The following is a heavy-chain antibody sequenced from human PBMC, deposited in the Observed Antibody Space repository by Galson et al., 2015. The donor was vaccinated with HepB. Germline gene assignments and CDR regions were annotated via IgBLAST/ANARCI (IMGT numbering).Heavy chain of an antibody. CDR2: IHHGGST. V-gene: IGHV4-4*02. CDR1: GGSISSNNW. J-gene: IGHJ4*02. Sequence: TCAVSGGSISSNNWWSRVRQSPGKGLECLGEIHHGGSTSYNPSLKSRVTISVDKSKNQFSLKLSSVTAADTAVYYCARFREGGGWLDYWGQGTLVTVSS. CDR3: ARFREGGGWLDY. D-gene: IGHD6-19*01.